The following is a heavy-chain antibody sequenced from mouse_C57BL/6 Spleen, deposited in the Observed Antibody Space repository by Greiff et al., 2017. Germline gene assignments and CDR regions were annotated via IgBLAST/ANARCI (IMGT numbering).Heavy chain of an antibody. J-gene: IGHJ1*03. Sequence: QVQLQQPGAELVKPGASVKLSCKASGYTFTSYWMHWVKQRPGQGLEWIGMIHPTGGSTNYNEKFKSKATLTVDKSSSTAYMQLSSLTSEDSAVYYCGRRRNYACDAWYMDVWGTGTTVTVSS. CDR1: GYTFTSYW. V-gene: IGHV1-64*01. CDR3: GRRRNYACDAWYMDV. D-gene: IGHD2-2*01. CDR2: IHPTGGST.